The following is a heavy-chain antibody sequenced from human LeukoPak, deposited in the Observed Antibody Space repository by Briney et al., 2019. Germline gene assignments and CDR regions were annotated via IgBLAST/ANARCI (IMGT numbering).Heavy chain of an antibody. D-gene: IGHD6-13*01. CDR1: GGFISGYY. J-gene: IGHJ4*02. CDR3: ARGAASHFDY. V-gene: IGHV4-4*07. CDR2: IYTSGST. Sequence: SETLTLICTVSGGFISGYYGSWLRQPAGKGLEWITRIYTSGSTDYSPSLKSRATMSVDTSKNQCSLKLSSVTAADTAVYYCARGAASHFDYWGQGTLVTVSA.